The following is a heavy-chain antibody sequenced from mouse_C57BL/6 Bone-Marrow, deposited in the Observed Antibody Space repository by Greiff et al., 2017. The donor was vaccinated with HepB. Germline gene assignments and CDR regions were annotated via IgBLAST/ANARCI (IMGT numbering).Heavy chain of an antibody. V-gene: IGHV1-52*01. D-gene: IGHD2-1*01. CDR1: GYTFTSYW. CDR3: ARSDGNYPWFAY. J-gene: IGHJ3*01. CDR2: IDPSDSET. Sequence: QQSCKASGYTFTSYWMHWVKQRPIQGLEWIGNIDPSDSETHYNQKFKDKATLTVDNSSSTTYMQRISLTSEDAAVYYCARSDGNYPWFAYWGQGTLVTVSA.